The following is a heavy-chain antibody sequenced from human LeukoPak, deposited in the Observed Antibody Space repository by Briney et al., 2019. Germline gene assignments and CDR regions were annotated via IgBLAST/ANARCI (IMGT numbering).Heavy chain of an antibody. V-gene: IGHV4-34*01. CDR2: INHSGST. D-gene: IGHD3-22*01. CDR3: ARGSPGWLFSWVNYFDY. CDR1: GGSFSGYY. J-gene: IGHJ4*02. Sequence: SETLSLTCAVYGGSFSGYYWSWIRQPPGKGLEWIGEINHSGSTNYNPSLKSRVTISVDTSKNQFSLKLSSVTAADTAVYYCARGSPGWLFSWVNYFDYWGQGTLVTLSS.